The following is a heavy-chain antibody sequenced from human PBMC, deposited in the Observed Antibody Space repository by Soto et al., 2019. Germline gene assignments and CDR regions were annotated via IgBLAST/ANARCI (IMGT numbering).Heavy chain of an antibody. CDR3: ATDYCYYAYN. D-gene: IGHD4-17*01. V-gene: IGHV1-18*01. Sequence: QVQLVQSGAAVKKPGASVKVSCKASGYTFTSYGISWVRQAPGQGLEWMGRISAYNGNTNYAQKLQGRVIMTRDTSTSTGYMELRGLRSDDTAVYYCATDYCYYAYNWGQGTLVTVSS. J-gene: IGHJ4*02. CDR2: ISAYNGNT. CDR1: GYTFTSYG.